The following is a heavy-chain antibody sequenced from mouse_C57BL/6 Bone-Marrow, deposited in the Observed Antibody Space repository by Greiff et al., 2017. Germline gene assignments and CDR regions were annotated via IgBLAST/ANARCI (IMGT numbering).Heavy chain of an antibody. J-gene: IGHJ3*01. Sequence: EVQLQQSGAELVRPGASVKLSCTASGFNIKDDYMYWVKQRPEQGLEWIGCIDTENGDTIYASKFQGKATITADTASNTAYLQLSSLTSEDTAVYYCITDSSGYDWFAYWGQGTLVTVSA. V-gene: IGHV14-4*01. D-gene: IGHD3-2*02. CDR2: IDTENGDT. CDR3: ITDSSGYDWFAY. CDR1: GFNIKDDY.